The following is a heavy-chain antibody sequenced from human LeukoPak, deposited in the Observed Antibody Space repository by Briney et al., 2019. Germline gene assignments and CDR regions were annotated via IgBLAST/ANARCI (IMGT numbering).Heavy chain of an antibody. D-gene: IGHD5-18*01. J-gene: IGHJ6*03. CDR2: VNNNNGAS. CDR1: GFTFINYG. Sequence: GASVKVSCKTSGFTFINYGIAWVRQVPGQGLEWMGWVNNNNGASTNHQNFSGRISLTTDTSTNTAYMELRRLTFDDTAVYYCGRGHRARRGRGWGSGYSYGPTMDVWGKGTTVTVSS. V-gene: IGHV1-18*01. CDR3: GRGHRARRGRGWGSGYSYGPTMDV.